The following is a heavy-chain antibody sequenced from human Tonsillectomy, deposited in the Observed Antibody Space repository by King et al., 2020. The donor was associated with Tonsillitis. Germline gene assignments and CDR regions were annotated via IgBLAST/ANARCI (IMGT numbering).Heavy chain of an antibody. D-gene: IGHD1-26*01. Sequence: VQLVESGGVVVQPGGSLRLSCAASGFTFDIDTMHWVRQAPGKGLEWVALISWDENNKYYADSVKGRFTISRDNGENSLYLQMNSLRTEDTALYYCVKGRYSGVVGATSYFDSWGQGTLVTVSS. CDR3: VKGRYSGVVGATSYFDS. CDR1: GFTFDIDT. V-gene: IGHV3-43*01. J-gene: IGHJ4*02. CDR2: ISWDENNK.